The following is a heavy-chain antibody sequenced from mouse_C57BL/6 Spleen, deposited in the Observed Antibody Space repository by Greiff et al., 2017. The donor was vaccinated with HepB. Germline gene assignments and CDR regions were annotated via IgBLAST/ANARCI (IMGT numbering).Heavy chain of an antibody. CDR3: AKMPYYYGSSPFDY. Sequence: QVQLQQSGPELVKPGASVKISCKASGYAFSSSWMNWVKQRPGKGLEWIGRIYPGDGDTNYNGKFKGKATLTANKSSSTAYMQLSSLTSEDSAVYFCAKMPYYYGSSPFDYWGQGTTLTVSS. V-gene: IGHV1-82*01. D-gene: IGHD1-1*01. J-gene: IGHJ2*01. CDR1: GYAFSSSW. CDR2: IYPGDGDT.